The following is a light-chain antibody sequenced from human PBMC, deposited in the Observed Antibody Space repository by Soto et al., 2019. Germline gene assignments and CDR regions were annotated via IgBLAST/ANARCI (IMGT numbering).Light chain of an antibody. CDR1: SSDVGGYNY. CDR2: EVS. J-gene: IGLJ2*01. V-gene: IGLV2-8*01. CDR3: KSYVRGNTVV. Sequence: QSVLTQPPSASGSPGQSVTISCTGTSSDVGGYNYVSWYQQHPGKAPKLMIYEVSKRPSGVPDRFSGSKSGHTASLTVSGLQAEDEAHYYCKSYVRGNTVVFGGENQLTVL.